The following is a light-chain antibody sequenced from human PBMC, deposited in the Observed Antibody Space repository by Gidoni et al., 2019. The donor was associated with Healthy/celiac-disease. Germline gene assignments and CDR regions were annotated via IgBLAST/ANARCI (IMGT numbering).Light chain of an antibody. V-gene: IGLV1-44*01. CDR3: AAWDDSLNGPNWV. J-gene: IGLJ3*02. CDR2: RII. CDR1: SSNIGSNT. Sequence: QSVLTQPHSASGTPGQRVTISCSGSSSNIGSNTVNWYQQLSGTAPKPLLYRIILRPSGFPDRFSGSKSGTSASLAISGLQSEDEADYYCAAWDDSLNGPNWVFGGGTKLTVL.